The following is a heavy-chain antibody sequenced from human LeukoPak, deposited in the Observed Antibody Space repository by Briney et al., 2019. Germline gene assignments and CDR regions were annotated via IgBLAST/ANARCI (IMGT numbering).Heavy chain of an antibody. V-gene: IGHV4-59*08. J-gene: IGHJ4*02. Sequence: SETLSLTCTVSGGSISSYYWSWIRQPPGKGLEWIGYIYYSGRTNHNPSLKSRVTISVDTSKNQFSLKLSSVTAADTAVYYCARSDIVVVTAIDYWGQGTLVTVSS. D-gene: IGHD2-21*02. CDR2: IYYSGRT. CDR3: ARSDIVVVTAIDY. CDR1: GGSISSYY.